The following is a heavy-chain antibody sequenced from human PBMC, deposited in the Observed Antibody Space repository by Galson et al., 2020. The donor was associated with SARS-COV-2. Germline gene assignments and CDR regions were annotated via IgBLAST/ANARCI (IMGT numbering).Heavy chain of an antibody. CDR2: SGSP. J-gene: IGHJ6*02. CDR3: ARDQTKNAVLTGYYYYYGMDV. D-gene: IGHD3-9*01. V-gene: IGHV4-30-4*01. Sequence: SGSPYYNPSLKSRVTISVDTSKNQFSLKLSSVTAADTAVYYCARDQTKNAVLTGYYYYYGMDVWGQGTTVTVSS.